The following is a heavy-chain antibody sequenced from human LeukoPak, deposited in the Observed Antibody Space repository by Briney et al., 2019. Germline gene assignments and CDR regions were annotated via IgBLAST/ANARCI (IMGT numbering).Heavy chain of an antibody. D-gene: IGHD1-26*01. CDR2: INLSGGST. Sequence: ASVKVSCKASGYTFTSYHMHWVRQAPGQGLEWMGLINLSGGSTTYAQRFQGRVTLTRDTSTSTVYMELSSLRSEDTAVYYCARDGGADSGSYYVFDYWGQGTLVTVSS. J-gene: IGHJ4*02. V-gene: IGHV1-46*01. CDR1: GYTFTSYH. CDR3: ARDGGADSGSYYVFDY.